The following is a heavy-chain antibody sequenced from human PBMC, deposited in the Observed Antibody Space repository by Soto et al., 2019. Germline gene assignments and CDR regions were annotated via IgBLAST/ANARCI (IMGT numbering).Heavy chain of an antibody. CDR1: GGSISSYY. CDR2: IYYTGLS. CDR3: ASHSSHWPFFDF. D-gene: IGHD6-13*01. Sequence: PSETLSLTCTVSGGSISSYYWSWIRQPPGKGLEWIGYIYYTGLSNSNPSLNSRVTMSVDTSKDQFSLKLSSVTAADTAVYYCASHSSHWPFFDFWGQGTLVTGSS. J-gene: IGHJ4*02. V-gene: IGHV4-59*01.